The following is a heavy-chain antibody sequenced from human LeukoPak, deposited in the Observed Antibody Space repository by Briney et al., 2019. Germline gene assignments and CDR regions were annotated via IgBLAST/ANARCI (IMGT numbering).Heavy chain of an antibody. CDR3: AREVGGWYMRYYFDY. Sequence: PGRSPRLSCAASGFTFSSYAMHWVRQAPGKGLEWVAVISYDGSNKYYADSVKGRFTISRDNSKNTLYLQMNSLRAEDTAVYYCAREVGGWYMRYYFDYWGQGTLVTVSS. D-gene: IGHD6-19*01. J-gene: IGHJ4*02. V-gene: IGHV3-30-3*01. CDR2: ISYDGSNK. CDR1: GFTFSSYA.